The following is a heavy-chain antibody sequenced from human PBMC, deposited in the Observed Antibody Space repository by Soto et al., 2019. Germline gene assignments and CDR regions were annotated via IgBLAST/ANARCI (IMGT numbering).Heavy chain of an antibody. CDR2: IYYSGST. J-gene: IGHJ4*02. CDR3: ARVDPGIAVAGTYYFDY. V-gene: IGHV4-30-4*01. CDR1: GGSISSGDYY. D-gene: IGHD6-19*01. Sequence: SETLSLTCTVSGGSISSGDYYWSWIRQPPGKGLEWIGYIYYSGSTYYNPSLKSRVTISVDTSKNQFSLKLSSVTAADTAVYYCARVDPGIAVAGTYYFDYWGQGTQVTVSS.